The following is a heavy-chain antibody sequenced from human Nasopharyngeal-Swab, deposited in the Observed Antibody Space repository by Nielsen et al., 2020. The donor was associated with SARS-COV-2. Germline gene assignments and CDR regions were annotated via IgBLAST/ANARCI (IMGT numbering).Heavy chain of an antibody. CDR1: GYTFTSYG. D-gene: IGHD2-15*01. Sequence: ASVKVSCMDSGYTFTSYGTSWVRQAPGQGLEWMGWISAYNGNPNYAPQLQGRVTMTTDTSTRPAYMELRSLRSDDTAVYYCARGGGGTRRFDPWGQGTLVTVSS. J-gene: IGHJ5*02. V-gene: IGHV1-18*01. CDR3: ARGGGGTRRFDP. CDR2: ISAYNGNP.